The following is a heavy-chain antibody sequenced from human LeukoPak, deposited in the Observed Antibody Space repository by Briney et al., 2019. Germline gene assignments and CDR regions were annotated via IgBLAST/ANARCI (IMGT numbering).Heavy chain of an antibody. CDR2: INPNTGAT. J-gene: IGHJ4*02. D-gene: IGHD6-19*01. V-gene: IGHV1-2*02. CDR3: ARDRVGSGWPRPYYFEI. Sequence: ASVKVSCKPSGYTFTGYYLHWVRQAPGQGPEWMGGINPNTGATMYSQKFQGRVTMTRDTSVSTGYMELRSLTSDDTAVYYCARDRVGSGWPRPYYFEIWGQGTLVTVSS. CDR1: GYTFTGYY.